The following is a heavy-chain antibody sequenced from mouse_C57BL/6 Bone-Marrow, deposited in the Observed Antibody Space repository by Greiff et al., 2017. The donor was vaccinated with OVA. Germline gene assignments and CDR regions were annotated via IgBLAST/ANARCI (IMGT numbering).Heavy chain of an antibody. CDR1: GYTFTGYW. CDR2: IDPSDSYN. V-gene: IGHV1-69*01. CDR3: ARSNYGSSPSYFDY. D-gene: IGHD1-1*01. J-gene: IGHJ2*01. Sequence: QVHVKQSGAELMKPGASVKLSCKATGYTFTGYWIEWVKQRPGHGLEWIGEIDPSDSYNNYNQKFKGKSTLTVDKSSSTAYMQLSSLTSEDSAVYYCARSNYGSSPSYFDYWGQGTTLTVSS.